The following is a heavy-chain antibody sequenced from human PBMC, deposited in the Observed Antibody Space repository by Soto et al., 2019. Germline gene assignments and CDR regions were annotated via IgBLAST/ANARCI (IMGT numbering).Heavy chain of an antibody. V-gene: IGHV1-69*13. D-gene: IGHD3-9*01. Sequence: SVKVSCKASGGTFSSYAISWVRQAPGQGLEWMGGIIPIFGTANYAQKFQGRVTITADESTSTAYMELSSLRSEDTAVYYCARDLTYYDILTSSDAFDIWGQGTMVTVSS. CDR2: IIPIFGTA. J-gene: IGHJ3*02. CDR3: ARDLTYYDILTSSDAFDI. CDR1: GGTFSSYA.